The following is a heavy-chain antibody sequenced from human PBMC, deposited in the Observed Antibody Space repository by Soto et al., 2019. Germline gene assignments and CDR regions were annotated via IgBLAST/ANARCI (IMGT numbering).Heavy chain of an antibody. Sequence: PSETLSLTCTVSGGSISSYYWSWIRQPPGKGLERIGYIYYSGSTNYNPSLKSRVTISVDTSKNQFSLKLSSVTAADTAVYYCATMVRGVNYYYYYYVDVWGKGTTVTVSS. D-gene: IGHD3-10*01. J-gene: IGHJ6*03. CDR1: GGSISSYY. CDR2: IYYSGST. CDR3: ATMVRGVNYYYYYYVDV. V-gene: IGHV4-59*01.